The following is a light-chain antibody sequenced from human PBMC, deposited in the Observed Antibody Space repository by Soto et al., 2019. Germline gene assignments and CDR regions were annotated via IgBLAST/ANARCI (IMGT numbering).Light chain of an antibody. CDR2: AAS. CDR3: LLDFSYFWA. CDR1: QGIRSA. J-gene: IGKJ1*01. V-gene: IGKV1-6*01. Sequence: AIQLTQSPSSLSASVGDRVTITCRASQGIRSALGWYQQKPGKVPKLLIYAASTLQSGVPSRFSGSGSDTDFTLTISSLQPEDFATYYCLLDFSYFWAFGQGTKVDIK.